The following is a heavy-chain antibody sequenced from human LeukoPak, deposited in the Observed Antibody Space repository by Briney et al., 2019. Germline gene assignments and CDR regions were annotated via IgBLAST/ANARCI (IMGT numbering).Heavy chain of an antibody. Sequence: SQTLSLTCTVSGGSISSGSYYWSWIRQPAGKGLEWIGRIYTSGSTNYNPSLKSRVTISVATSKNHFSLKLSSVTAADTAVYYCARAYSSSFAPFDYWGQGTLVTVSS. V-gene: IGHV4-61*02. CDR2: IYTSGST. CDR3: ARAYSSSFAPFDY. D-gene: IGHD6-6*01. CDR1: GGSISSGSYY. J-gene: IGHJ4*02.